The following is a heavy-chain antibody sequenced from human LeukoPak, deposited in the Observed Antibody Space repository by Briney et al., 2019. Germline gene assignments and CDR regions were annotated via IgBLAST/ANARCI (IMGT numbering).Heavy chain of an antibody. Sequence: GGSLRLSCAASGFTFSSYAMSWVRQAPGKGLEWVSAISGSGGSTYYAYSVKGRFTISRDNSKNTLYLQMNSLRAEDTAVYYCAKDRTGASWPNWGQGTLVTVSS. CDR1: GFTFSSYA. CDR3: AKDRTGASWPN. J-gene: IGHJ4*02. CDR2: ISGSGGST. V-gene: IGHV3-23*01. D-gene: IGHD6-13*01.